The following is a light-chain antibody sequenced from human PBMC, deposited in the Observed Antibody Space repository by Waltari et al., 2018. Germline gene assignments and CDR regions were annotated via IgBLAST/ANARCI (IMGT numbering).Light chain of an antibody. CDR2: DAS. Sequence: EVVLTQSPATLSLSLGERATLSCRASQVVGKNYLAWYQQKGGLAPRLLIHDASGGATGIPDRFSGSGSGTDFTLTISRLEPEDVGIYYSHQYAASPLTFGGGTKVEV. V-gene: IGKV3D-20*01. CDR1: QVVGKNY. CDR3: HQYAASPLT. J-gene: IGKJ4*01.